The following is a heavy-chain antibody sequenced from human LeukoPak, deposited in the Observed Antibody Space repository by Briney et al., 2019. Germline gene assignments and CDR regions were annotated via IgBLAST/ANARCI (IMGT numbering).Heavy chain of an antibody. CDR2: IYSSGST. J-gene: IGHJ5*02. V-gene: IGHV4-59*08. CDR1: GASISPYY. D-gene: IGHD1-14*01. Sequence: SETLSLTCTVSGASISPYYWTWIRQPPGKGLEWIGYIYSSGSTSYNPSLKSRVTISLDTSNNQFSLRLSSVTAADTAVYYCARPPGTGRFDPWGQGTLVTVSS. CDR3: ARPPGTGRFDP.